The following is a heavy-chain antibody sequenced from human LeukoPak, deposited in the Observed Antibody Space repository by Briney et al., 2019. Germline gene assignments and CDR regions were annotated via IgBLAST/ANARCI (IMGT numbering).Heavy chain of an antibody. D-gene: IGHD6-13*01. V-gene: IGHV1-8*01. Sequence: ASVKVSCKASGYTFTSYDINWVRQATGQGLEWMGWMNPNSGNTGYAQKFQGRVTMTRNTSISTAYVELSSLRSEDTAVYYCARGRGARGQQPNDYWGQGTLVTVSS. J-gene: IGHJ4*02. CDR3: ARGRGARGQQPNDY. CDR1: GYTFTSYD. CDR2: MNPNSGNT.